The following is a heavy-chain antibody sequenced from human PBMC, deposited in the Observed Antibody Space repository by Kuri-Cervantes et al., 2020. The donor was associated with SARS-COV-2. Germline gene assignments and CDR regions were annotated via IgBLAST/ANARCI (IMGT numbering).Heavy chain of an antibody. J-gene: IGHJ4*02. V-gene: IGHV2-26*01. CDR1: GLSLSNARMG. D-gene: IGHD3-3*01. Sequence: SGPTLVKPTETLTLTCTVSGLSLSNARMGVSWIRQPPGKALEWLAHIFSNDEKSYSTSLKSRLTISKDTSKSQVVLTMTNMDPVDTATYYCARIYYDFWSGYNSYYFDYWGQGTLVTVSS. CDR2: IFSNDEK. CDR3: ARIYYDFWSGYNSYYFDY.